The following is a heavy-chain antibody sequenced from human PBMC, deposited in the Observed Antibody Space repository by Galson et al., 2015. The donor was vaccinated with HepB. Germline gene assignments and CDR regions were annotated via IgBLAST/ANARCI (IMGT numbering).Heavy chain of an antibody. D-gene: IGHD5-18*01. Sequence: SLRLSCAASGFTFSSYAMHWVRQAPGKGLEWVAVISYGGSNTYYADSVKGRFTISRDNSKNTLNLQMNSLRAEDTAVYYSANPREKSVDTRCYYCMDFWGQGTTVTVSS. CDR1: GFTFSSYA. V-gene: IGHV3-30*04. CDR2: ISYGGSNT. J-gene: IGHJ6*02. CDR3: ANPREKSVDTRCYYCMDF.